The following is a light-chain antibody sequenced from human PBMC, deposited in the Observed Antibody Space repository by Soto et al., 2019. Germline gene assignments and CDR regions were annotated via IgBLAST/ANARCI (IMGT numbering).Light chain of an antibody. CDR3: LQDYGDSWT. CDR2: GAS. J-gene: IGKJ1*01. V-gene: IGKV3-20*01. CDR1: QSVSSNY. Sequence: EIVLTHSPGTLSLSPGDRVTLSCRASQSVSSNYLAWYQQKPVQAPRLLIYGASTRTTGVPDRFSGGGSGTEFTLTISSLQPEDFASYYCLQDYGDSWTFGQGTKVDI.